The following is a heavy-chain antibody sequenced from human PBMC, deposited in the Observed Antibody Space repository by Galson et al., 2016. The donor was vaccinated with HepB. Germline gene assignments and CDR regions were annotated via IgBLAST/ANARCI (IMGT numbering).Heavy chain of an antibody. CDR1: GGSISSINW. V-gene: IGHV4-4*02. CDR3: ARGKSGPTAYGMDA. Sequence: SETLSLTCAVSGGSISSINWWTWVRQSPGTGLEWIGEIHQSGTTSYNPSLKSRVTLSVDKSKNQSSLKLTSVTAGDTAAYYCARGKSGPTAYGMDAWGQGTRVTVSS. J-gene: IGHJ6*02. D-gene: IGHD4-11*01. CDR2: IHQSGTT.